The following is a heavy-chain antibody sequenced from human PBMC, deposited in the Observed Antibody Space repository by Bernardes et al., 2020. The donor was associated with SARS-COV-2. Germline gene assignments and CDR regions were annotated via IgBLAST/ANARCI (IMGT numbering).Heavy chain of an antibody. CDR3: ARLGQSQTYYYYGMDV. CDR1: GYTFTSYY. CDR2: INPSGGST. J-gene: IGHJ6*02. Sequence: ASVKVSCKASGYTFTSYYMHWVRQAPGQGLEWMGIINPSGGSTSYAQKFKGRVTMTRDTSTSTVYMELSSLRSEDTAVYYCARLGQSQTYYYYGMDVWGQGTTVTVSS. V-gene: IGHV1-46*01. D-gene: IGHD3-16*01.